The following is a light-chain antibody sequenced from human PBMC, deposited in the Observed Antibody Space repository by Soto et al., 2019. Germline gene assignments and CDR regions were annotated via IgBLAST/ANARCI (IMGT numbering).Light chain of an antibody. Sequence: QPVLTQPASLSGSPGQSITISCTGTSSDVGGYKYVYWYQHHPGEAPKLIIYEDSNRPSGVSNRFSGSKSGNTASLTISGLQAEDESHYYCSANSSGSTPMLFGGGTKLTVL. CDR1: SSDVGGYKY. CDR2: EDS. J-gene: IGLJ2*01. CDR3: SANSSGSTPML. V-gene: IGLV2-14*01.